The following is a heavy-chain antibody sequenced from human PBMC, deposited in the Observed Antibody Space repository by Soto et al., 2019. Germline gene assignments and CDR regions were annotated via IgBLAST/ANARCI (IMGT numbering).Heavy chain of an antibody. Sequence: EVQLVESGGGLVKPGGSLRLSCAASGFTFSNAWMSWVRQAPGKGLEWVGRIKSKTDGGTTDYAAPVKGRFTISRDDSKNTLYLQTNSLKTDDTAVYYCTPTSYDFWSGRGGGMDAWGQGTTVTVSS. V-gene: IGHV3-15*01. CDR2: IKSKTDGGTT. D-gene: IGHD3-3*01. CDR1: GFTFSNAW. J-gene: IGHJ6*02. CDR3: TPTSYDFWSGRGGGMDA.